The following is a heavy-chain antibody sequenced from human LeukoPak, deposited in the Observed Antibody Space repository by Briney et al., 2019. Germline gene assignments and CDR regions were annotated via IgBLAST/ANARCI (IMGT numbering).Heavy chain of an antibody. Sequence: PSGTLSLTCTVSGDSSGGAISSSAWWSWVRQSPGKGLEWIGEISQSGSARYNPSLNSRVTMSMDKSNNQFSLQLTSVTAADTAIYYCTRPYYYYMDVWGKGATVTVSS. V-gene: IGHV4-4*02. CDR2: ISQSGSA. J-gene: IGHJ6*03. CDR3: TRPYYYYMDV. CDR1: GDSSGGAISSSAW.